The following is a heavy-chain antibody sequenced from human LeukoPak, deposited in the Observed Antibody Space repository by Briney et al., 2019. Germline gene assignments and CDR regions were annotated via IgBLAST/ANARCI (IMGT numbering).Heavy chain of an antibody. CDR1: GLTFSNYW. D-gene: IGHD3-22*01. V-gene: IGHV3-74*01. J-gene: IGHJ5*02. CDR3: ARDLGQYYDTSDNWFDP. Sequence: GGSLRLSCAASGLTFSNYWMHWVRRAPGKGLVWVSRNNSDGINTSYADSVKGRFTISRDNAKNTLNLQMNSLRAEDTAVYYCARDLGQYYDTSDNWFDPWGQGTLVTVSS. CDR2: NNSDGINT.